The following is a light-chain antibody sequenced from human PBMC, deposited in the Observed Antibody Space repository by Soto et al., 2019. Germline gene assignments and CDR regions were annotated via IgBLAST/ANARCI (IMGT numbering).Light chain of an antibody. J-gene: IGKJ5*01. Sequence: EIVITQSPATLSVSSGERVTLSCRASQSVSSSYLAWYQQKPGQAPRLLIYGASSRATGIPDRFSGSGSGTDFTLTITRLEPEDFAVYYCQEYHGSPITFGLGTRLEIK. CDR3: QEYHGSPIT. V-gene: IGKV3-20*01. CDR2: GAS. CDR1: QSVSSSY.